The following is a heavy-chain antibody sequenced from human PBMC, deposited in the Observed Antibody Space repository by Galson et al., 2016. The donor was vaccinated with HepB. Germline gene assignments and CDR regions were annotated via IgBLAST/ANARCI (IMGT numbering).Heavy chain of an antibody. CDR1: GFNFNKHG. D-gene: IGHD1-26*01. Sequence: SLRLSCAASGFNFNKHGMTWVRQAPGKGLEVVSSISRSGDSTDYADSVKGRFTISRDNSKNTLSLQMNSLTADDTAIYYCVQGSTAPAVWGKGTTVTVSS. V-gene: IGHV3-23*01. CDR3: VQGSTAPAV. J-gene: IGHJ6*04. CDR2: ISRSGDST.